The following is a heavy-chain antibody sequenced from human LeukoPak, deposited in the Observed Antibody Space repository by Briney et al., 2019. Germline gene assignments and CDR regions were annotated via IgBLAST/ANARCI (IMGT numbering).Heavy chain of an antibody. CDR1: GFTFSSYG. CDR3: AKDGKEQLIPYYYGVDV. D-gene: IGHD6-6*01. V-gene: IGHV3-30*18. Sequence: GGSLRLSCAASGFTFSSYGMHWVRQAPGKGLEWVAVISYDGSNKYYADSVKGRFTISRDNSKNTLYLQMNSLRAEDTAVYYCAKDGKEQLIPYYYGVDVWGQGTTVTVSS. J-gene: IGHJ6*02. CDR2: ISYDGSNK.